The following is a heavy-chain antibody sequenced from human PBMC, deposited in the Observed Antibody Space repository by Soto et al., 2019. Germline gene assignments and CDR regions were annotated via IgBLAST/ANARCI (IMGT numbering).Heavy chain of an antibody. Sequence: QITLKESGPTLVKPTQTLTLTCTFSGFSLSTSGVGVGWIRQPPGKALEWLTLIYWNDDKRYSPSLKSRLTITKDTSKNQVVLTMTNMDPVDTATYYCAHRLRSSSSPFFDYWGQGTLVTVSS. V-gene: IGHV2-5*01. CDR3: AHRLRSSSSPFFDY. D-gene: IGHD6-13*01. J-gene: IGHJ4*02. CDR1: GFSLSTSGVG. CDR2: IYWNDDK.